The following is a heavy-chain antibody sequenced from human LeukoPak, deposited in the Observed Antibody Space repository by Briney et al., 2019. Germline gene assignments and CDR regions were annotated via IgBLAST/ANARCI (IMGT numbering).Heavy chain of an antibody. J-gene: IGHJ5*02. CDR1: GFTFKRYA. D-gene: IGHD1-26*01. Sequence: PGGSLRLSCAASGFTFKRYAMHWVRQAPGKGLEWVAVISFDGSNKYYADSVKGRFTISRDNSKNTLYLQMNSLRAEDTAVYYCAKDWSGSRDNWFDPWGQGTLATVSS. CDR3: AKDWSGSRDNWFDP. CDR2: ISFDGSNK. V-gene: IGHV3-30*04.